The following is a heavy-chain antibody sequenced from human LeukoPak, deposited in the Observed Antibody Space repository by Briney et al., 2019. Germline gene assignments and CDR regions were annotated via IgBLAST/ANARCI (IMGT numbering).Heavy chain of an antibody. J-gene: IGHJ4*02. CDR2: ISGSGDST. CDR1: RFTFTSYV. V-gene: IGHV3-23*01. Sequence: GGSLRLSCAASRFTFTSYVMTWVRLAPGKGLEWVSAISGSGDSTYYADSVKGRFTISRDNSKNTLFLQMNSLRAEDTAVYYCAKNRNWNDVVFDYWGQGTLVTVSS. CDR3: AKNRNWNDVVFDY. D-gene: IGHD1-1*01.